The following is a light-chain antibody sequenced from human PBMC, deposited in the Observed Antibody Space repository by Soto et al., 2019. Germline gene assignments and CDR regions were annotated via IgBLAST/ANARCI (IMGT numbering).Light chain of an antibody. V-gene: IGLV2-14*01. Sequence: QSALTQPASVSASPGQSITISCTGTSSDVGGYNYVSWYQQHPGRAPKLMIYEVSNRPSGVSNRFSGSKSGNTASLSISGLQAEAEADYYCRSYTSSNTLGVFGVGKKVTV. CDR3: RSYTSSNTLGV. CDR1: SSDVGGYNY. J-gene: IGLJ1*01. CDR2: EVS.